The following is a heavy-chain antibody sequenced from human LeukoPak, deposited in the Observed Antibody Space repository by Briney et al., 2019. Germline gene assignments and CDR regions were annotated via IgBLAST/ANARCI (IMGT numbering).Heavy chain of an antibody. CDR2: ISYDGSNK. CDR1: GFTFSSYT. D-gene: IGHD5-18*01. Sequence: QPGGSLRLSCAASGFTFSSYTMNWVRQAPGKGLEWVAVISYDGSNKYYADSVKGRFTISRDNSKNTLYLQMNSLRAEDTAVYYCAKDRGYSYGLAGGFDYWGQGTLVTVSS. J-gene: IGHJ4*02. V-gene: IGHV3-30*18. CDR3: AKDRGYSYGLAGGFDY.